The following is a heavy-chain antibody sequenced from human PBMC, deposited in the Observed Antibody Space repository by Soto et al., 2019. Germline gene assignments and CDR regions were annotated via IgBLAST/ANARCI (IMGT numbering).Heavy chain of an antibody. CDR2: IYSGGST. D-gene: IGHD4-17*01. V-gene: IGHV3-66*01. Sequence: PGGSLRLSCAASGFTVSSNYMSWVRQAPGKGLEWVSVIYSGGSTYYADSVKGRFTISRDNSKNTLYLQMNSLRAEDTAVYYCARDRTVSPWDYYYMDVWGKGTTVTVSS. CDR1: GFTVSSNY. J-gene: IGHJ6*03. CDR3: ARDRTVSPWDYYYMDV.